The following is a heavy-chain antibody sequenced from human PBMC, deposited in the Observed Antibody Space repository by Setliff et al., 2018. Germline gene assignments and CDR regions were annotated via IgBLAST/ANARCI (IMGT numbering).Heavy chain of an antibody. CDR2: IFSDGTT. V-gene: IGHV4-59*04. J-gene: IGHJ4*02. CDR1: GDSINNFY. CDR3: RLWSHDYHSDY. D-gene: IGHD3-16*01. Sequence: SETLSLTCSVSGDSINNFYWNWIRQSPGTGLEWIGYIFSDGTTYYNPSLKSRVAMSVDTSKNQFSLKLAAVTAADTAVYYCRLWSHDYHSDYWGQGTLVTVSS.